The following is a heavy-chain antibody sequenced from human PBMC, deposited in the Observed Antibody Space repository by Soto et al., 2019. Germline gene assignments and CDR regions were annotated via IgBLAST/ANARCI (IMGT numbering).Heavy chain of an antibody. D-gene: IGHD6-6*01. J-gene: IGHJ6*02. CDR2: ISYDGSNK. CDR1: GFTFSSYG. V-gene: IGHV3-30*18. CDR3: AKDQVSSSSGYYYYYGMDV. Sequence: GGSLRLSCAASGFTFSSYGMHWVRQAPGKGLEWVAVISYDGSNKYYADSVKGRFTISRDNSKNTLYLQMNSLRAEDTAVYYCAKDQVSSSSGYYYYYGMDVWGQGTTVTVSS.